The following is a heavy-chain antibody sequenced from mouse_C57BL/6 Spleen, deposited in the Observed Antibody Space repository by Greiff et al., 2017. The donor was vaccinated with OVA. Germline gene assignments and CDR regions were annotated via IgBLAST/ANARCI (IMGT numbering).Heavy chain of an antibody. D-gene: IGHD2-3*01. J-gene: IGHJ2*01. CDR1: GYAFTNYL. Sequence: VKLQESGAELVRPGTSVKVSCKASGYAFTNYLIEWVKQRPGQGLEWIGVINPGSGGTNYNEKFKGKATLTADKSSSTAYMQLSSLTSEDSAVYFCARERGGYYVQFDYWGQGTTLTVSS. CDR3: ARERGGYYVQFDY. CDR2: INPGSGGT. V-gene: IGHV1-54*01.